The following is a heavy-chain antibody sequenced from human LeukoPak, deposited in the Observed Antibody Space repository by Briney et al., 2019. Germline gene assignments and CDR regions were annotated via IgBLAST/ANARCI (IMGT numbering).Heavy chain of an antibody. Sequence: TGGSLRLSCAASGFTFSDYYMSWIRQAPGKGLEWVSYISSSGSTIYYADSVKGRFTISRDNAKNSLYLQMNSLRAEDTAVYYCARDPGYYDFWSGYHPYYFDYWGQGTQVTVSS. CDR1: GFTFSDYY. D-gene: IGHD3-3*01. CDR3: ARDPGYYDFWSGYHPYYFDY. V-gene: IGHV3-11*01. CDR2: ISSSGSTI. J-gene: IGHJ4*02.